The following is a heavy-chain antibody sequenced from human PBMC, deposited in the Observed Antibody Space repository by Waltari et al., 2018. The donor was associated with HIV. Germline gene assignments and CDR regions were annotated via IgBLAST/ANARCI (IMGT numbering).Heavy chain of an antibody. J-gene: IGHJ3*02. D-gene: IGHD6-19*01. CDR3: ARNWHGQLLVRSAFDI. CDR1: GYTFTSYD. V-gene: IGHV1-8*01. Sequence: QVQLVQSGAEVKKPGASVKVSCKASGYTFTSYDINWVRQATGQGLEWMGWINPNSGNTGNAQKFQGRVTMTRNTSKSTAYMGLGSLGSEDTAVYYYARNWHGQLLVRSAFDIWGQGTMVTVSS. CDR2: INPNSGNT.